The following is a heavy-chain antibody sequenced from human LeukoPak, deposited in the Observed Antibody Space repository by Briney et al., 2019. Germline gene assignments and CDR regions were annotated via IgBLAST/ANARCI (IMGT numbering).Heavy chain of an antibody. CDR3: ARSLGLAYCGGDCYPYHFDY. Sequence: ASVKVSCKASGYTFTGYYMHWVRQAPGQGLGWMGWINPNSGGTNYAQKFQGWVTMTRDTSISTAYMELSRLRSDDTAVYYCARSLGLAYCGGDCYPYHFDYWGQGTLVTVSS. J-gene: IGHJ4*02. CDR2: INPNSGGT. D-gene: IGHD2-21*02. V-gene: IGHV1-2*04. CDR1: GYTFTGYY.